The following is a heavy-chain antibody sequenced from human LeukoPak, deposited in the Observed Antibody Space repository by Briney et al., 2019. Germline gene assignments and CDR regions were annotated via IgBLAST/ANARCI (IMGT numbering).Heavy chain of an antibody. J-gene: IGHJ4*02. CDR2: ISSSSSYI. CDR1: GFTFSSYS. V-gene: IGHV3-21*01. D-gene: IGHD2-2*01. Sequence: GGSLRLSCAASGFTFSSYSMNWVRQAPGKGLEWVSSISSSSSYIYYADSVKGRFTISRDNAKNSLYLQMNSLRAEDTAVYYCARAASWGLESPFDYWGQGTLVTVSS. CDR3: ARAASWGLESPFDY.